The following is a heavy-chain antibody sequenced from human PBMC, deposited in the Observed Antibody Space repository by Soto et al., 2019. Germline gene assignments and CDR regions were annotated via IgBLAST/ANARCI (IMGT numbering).Heavy chain of an antibody. Sequence: HPGGSLRLSCAASGFTFSSYAMSWVRQAPGKGLEWVSAISGSGGSTYYADSVKGRFTISRDNSKNTQNLQKNSLRAEDTAVYYCANERRYYDSSGYLRQYFQHWGQGTLVTVSS. CDR2: ISGSGGST. CDR1: GFTFSSYA. V-gene: IGHV3-23*01. J-gene: IGHJ1*01. CDR3: ANERRYYDSSGYLRQYFQH. D-gene: IGHD3-22*01.